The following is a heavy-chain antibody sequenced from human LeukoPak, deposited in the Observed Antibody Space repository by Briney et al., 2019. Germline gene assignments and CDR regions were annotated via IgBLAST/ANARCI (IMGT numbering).Heavy chain of an antibody. V-gene: IGHV3-30*02. CDR2: IRYDGTTK. J-gene: IGHJ4*02. CDR1: GIIFSNFG. CDR3: VRDNYGGILDF. Sequence: GGSLRLSCVASGIIFSNFGMHWVRQAPGKGLEWVAFIRYDGTTKYYADSVKGRFTVCRDNSNNTLCLQMNTLRADDTAVYYCVRDNYGGILDFWGQGTLVTVSS. D-gene: IGHD2-21*01.